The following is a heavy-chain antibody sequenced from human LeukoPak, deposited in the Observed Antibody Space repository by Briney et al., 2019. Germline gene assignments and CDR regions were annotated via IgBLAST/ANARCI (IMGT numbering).Heavy chain of an antibody. J-gene: IGHJ4*02. Sequence: GGSLRLSCAASGYTFSNAWMSWVRQAPGKGLEWVGRIKSKTDGGTTDYAAPVKGRFAISRDDSKNTLYLQMNSLKTEDTAVYYCTTDYGSGSYHYFNYWGQGTLVTVSS. CDR2: IKSKTDGGTT. D-gene: IGHD3-10*01. V-gene: IGHV3-15*01. CDR3: TTDYGSGSYHYFNY. CDR1: GYTFSNAW.